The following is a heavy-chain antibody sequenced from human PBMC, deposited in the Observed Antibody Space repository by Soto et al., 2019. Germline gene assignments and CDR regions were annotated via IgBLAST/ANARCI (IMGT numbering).Heavy chain of an antibody. V-gene: IGHV1-69*13. D-gene: IGHD1-26*01. CDR1: GGTFSSYA. CDR2: IIPIFGTI. CDR3: ARNSGAWHYYYSMDV. Sequence: SVKVSCKASGGTFSSYAINWVRQAPGQGREWMGGIIPIFGTINYAQKFQGRVTITADESRSTAYMELSSLRSEDTAVYYCARNSGAWHYYYSMDVWGQGTTVTVSS. J-gene: IGHJ6*01.